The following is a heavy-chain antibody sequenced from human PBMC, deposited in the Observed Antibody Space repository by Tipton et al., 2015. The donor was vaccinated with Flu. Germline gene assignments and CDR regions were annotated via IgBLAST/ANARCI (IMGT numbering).Heavy chain of an antibody. CDR2: IHYSGST. CDR1: GGSISTYY. Sequence: TLSLTCTVSGGSISTYYWSWIRQPPGKGLEWIGYIHYSGSTYYNPSLKNRVTISVDTSKNQFSLTLSSVTAADTAVYYCARSRVPTKTGSSGLGFDYWGLGTLVTVSS. J-gene: IGHJ4*02. D-gene: IGHD6-25*01. V-gene: IGHV4-59*01. CDR3: ARSRVPTKTGSSGLGFDY.